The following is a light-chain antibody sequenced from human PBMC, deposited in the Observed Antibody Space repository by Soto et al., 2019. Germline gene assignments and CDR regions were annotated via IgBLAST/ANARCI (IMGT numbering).Light chain of an antibody. CDR3: QQSHNMPFT. CDR2: AAS. CDR1: QSITNY. V-gene: IGKV1-39*01. J-gene: IGKJ3*01. Sequence: DIQMTQSPSSLSASVGDRVTITCLASQSITNYLNWYQHKPGKAPKLLVYAASSLQSGVPSRFSGSGSGTDFTLTISSLQPEDFATYFCQQSHNMPFTFGPGTKVDIK.